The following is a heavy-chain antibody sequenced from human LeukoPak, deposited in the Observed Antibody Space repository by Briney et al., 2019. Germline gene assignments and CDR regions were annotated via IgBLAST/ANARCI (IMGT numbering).Heavy chain of an antibody. CDR2: ISGSGGST. CDR3: AKDSPTYYYDSSGYYYGY. V-gene: IGHV3-23*01. Sequence: TGGSLRLSCAASGFTFSSYAMSWVRQAPGKGLEWVSAISGSGGSTYYADSVKGRFTISRDNSKNTLYLQMNSLRAEDTAVYYCAKDSPTYYYDSSGYYYGYWGQGTLVTVSS. J-gene: IGHJ4*02. D-gene: IGHD3-22*01. CDR1: GFTFSSYA.